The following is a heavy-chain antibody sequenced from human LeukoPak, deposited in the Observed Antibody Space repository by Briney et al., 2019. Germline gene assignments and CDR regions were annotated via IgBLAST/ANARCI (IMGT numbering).Heavy chain of an antibody. CDR2: ISYDGGNK. V-gene: IGHV3-30-3*01. CDR3: ARDPCSSTSCYDY. CDR1: GFSFSNYA. Sequence: GGSLRLSCAASGFSFSNYAMHWVRQAPGKGLEWVAVISYDGGNKYYADSVKGRFTISRDNSKNTLYLQMNSLRAEDTAVYYCARDPCSSTSCYDYWGQGTLVTVSS. J-gene: IGHJ4*02. D-gene: IGHD2-2*01.